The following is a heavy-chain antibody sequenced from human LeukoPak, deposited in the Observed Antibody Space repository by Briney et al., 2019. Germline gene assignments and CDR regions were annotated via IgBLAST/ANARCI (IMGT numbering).Heavy chain of an antibody. CDR3: SRATSYYYGSGSYSPMLFDI. CDR1: GCTFSYAW. Sequence: PGGSLRLSCAASGCTFSYAWMTWVRQAPGKGLEWVGRIKSKSDGGTEDYGAPVKGRFTISRDDSKNTLYLRMNSLKTEDTAVYYCSRATSYYYGSGSYSPMLFDIWGQGTVVTVSP. J-gene: IGHJ3*02. D-gene: IGHD3-10*01. V-gene: IGHV3-15*01. CDR2: IKSKSDGGTE.